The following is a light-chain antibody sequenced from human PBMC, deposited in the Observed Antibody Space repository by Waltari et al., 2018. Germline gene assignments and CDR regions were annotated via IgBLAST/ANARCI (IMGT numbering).Light chain of an antibody. V-gene: IGLV2-14*01. CDR2: DVS. Sequence: QSALTQPASVSGSPGQSITISCTGTTSDVGVYNYVSWYQQTPGKAPKLMIYDVSNRPSGVSNRFSGSKSGNTASLTISGLQAEDEADYYCSSFTSSSTWVFGGGTKLTVL. J-gene: IGLJ3*02. CDR1: TSDVGVYNY. CDR3: SSFTSSSTWV.